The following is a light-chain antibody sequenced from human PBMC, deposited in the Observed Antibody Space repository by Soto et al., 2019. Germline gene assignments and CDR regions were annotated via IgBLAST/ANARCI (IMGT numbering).Light chain of an antibody. V-gene: IGKV3-11*01. Sequence: EIVLTQSPATLSLSPGERATLSCRASQSVSSYLAWYQQKPGQAPRLLIYDSFNRATGIPARFSGSGSGTDFTLTIGCLEPEDLAVYYCQQRSTWPVTFGQGTRLEIK. CDR1: QSVSSY. CDR2: DSF. CDR3: QQRSTWPVT. J-gene: IGKJ5*01.